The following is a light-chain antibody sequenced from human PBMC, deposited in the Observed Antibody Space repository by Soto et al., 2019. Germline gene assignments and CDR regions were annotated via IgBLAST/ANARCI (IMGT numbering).Light chain of an antibody. V-gene: IGKV3-11*01. CDR3: QQRGNLYT. CDR1: QSVGDY. CDR2: DAS. Sequence: EIVLTQSPATLSLSLGERATLSCRASQSVGDYLAWYQQQPGQPPRLLISDASNRAAGIPARFSGSGSGTDFTLTISSLELEDFAGYYCQQRGNLYTFGQGTKLEIK. J-gene: IGKJ2*01.